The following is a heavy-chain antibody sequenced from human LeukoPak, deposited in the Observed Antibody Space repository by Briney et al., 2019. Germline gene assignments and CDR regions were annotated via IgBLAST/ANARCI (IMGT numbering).Heavy chain of an antibody. J-gene: IGHJ4*02. CDR3: ARVTYCGGDCYLLGLDY. CDR2: ISSSSSYI. CDR1: GFTFRKYA. V-gene: IGHV3-21*01. Sequence: PGGSLRLSCAVSGFTFRKYAIHWVRQAPGKGLEWVSSISSSSSYIYYADSVKGRFTISRDNAKNSLYLQMNSLRAEDTAVYYCARVTYCGGDCYLLGLDYWGQGTLVTVSS. D-gene: IGHD2-21*02.